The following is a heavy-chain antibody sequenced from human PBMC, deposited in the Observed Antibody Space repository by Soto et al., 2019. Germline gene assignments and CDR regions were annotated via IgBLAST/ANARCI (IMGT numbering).Heavy chain of an antibody. J-gene: IGHJ6*02. D-gene: IGHD2-2*01. CDR2: ISAYNGNT. Sequence: ASVKVSCKASGYTFTSYGISWVRQAPGQGLEWMGWISAYNGNTNYAQKLQGRVTMTTDTSTSTAYMELRSLRSDDTAVYYCARVKGMCSSTSCPVYYYGMDVWGQGTTVTVS. CDR3: ARVKGMCSSTSCPVYYYGMDV. CDR1: GYTFTSYG. V-gene: IGHV1-18*04.